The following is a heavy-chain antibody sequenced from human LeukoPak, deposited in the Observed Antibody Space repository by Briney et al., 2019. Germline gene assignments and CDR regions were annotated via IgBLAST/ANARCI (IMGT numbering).Heavy chain of an antibody. J-gene: IGHJ4*02. V-gene: IGHV4-59*01. CDR2: IYYSGST. CDR1: GGSISSYY. CDR3: ARASADILTGYYKTSFDY. Sequence: KPSETLSLTCTVSGGSISSYYWSWIRQPPGKGLEWIGYIYYSGSTNYSPSLKSRVTISVDTSKNQFSLKLSSVTAADTAVYYCARASADILTGYYKTSFDYWGQGTLVTVSS. D-gene: IGHD3-9*01.